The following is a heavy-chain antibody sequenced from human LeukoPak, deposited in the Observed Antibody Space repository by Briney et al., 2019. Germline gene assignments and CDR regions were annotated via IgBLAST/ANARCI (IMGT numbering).Heavy chain of an antibody. D-gene: IGHD3-10*01. CDR3: ARDYYGSGSFNNWFDP. CDR1: GYTFPSYG. Sequence: ASVKVSCKASGYTFPSYGITWVRQAPGQGLEWMGWISAYNGNTNYAQNLQGRITMTTDTSTSTAYMELRSLRSDDTAVYYCARDYYGSGSFNNWFDPWGQGTLVTVSS. V-gene: IGHV1-18*01. J-gene: IGHJ5*02. CDR2: ISAYNGNT.